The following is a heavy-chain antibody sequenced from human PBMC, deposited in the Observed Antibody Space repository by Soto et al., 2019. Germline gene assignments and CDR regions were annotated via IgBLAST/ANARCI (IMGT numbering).Heavy chain of an antibody. J-gene: IGHJ3*02. CDR3: ARRGGVGVAGSAAFDM. Sequence: QLHLVQSGAVVKKPGASVTVSCSASGYPVTAYYMHWVRQAPGRGLAWMGGINTATGAAKYTQTITGRVTTTRATSTSTGFMELSGLAYEDTAVCYCARRGGVGVAGSAAFDMWGQGTLVTVSS. D-gene: IGHD3-3*01. CDR1: GYPVTAYY. V-gene: IGHV1-2*02. CDR2: INTATGAA.